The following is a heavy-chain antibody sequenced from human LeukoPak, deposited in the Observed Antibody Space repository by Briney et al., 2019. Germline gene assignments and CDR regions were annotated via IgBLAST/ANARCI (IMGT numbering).Heavy chain of an antibody. V-gene: IGHV4-59*01. CDR2: IYYSGST. D-gene: IGHD3-10*01. Sequence: PSETLSLTCTVSGGSISSYYWSWIRQPPGKGLEWIGYIYYSGSTNYNPSLKSRVTISVDTSKNRFSLKLSSVTAADTAVYYCAAHYYGSGSYYTFSFDPWGQGTLVTVSS. CDR3: AAHYYGSGSYYTFSFDP. J-gene: IGHJ5*02. CDR1: GGSISSYY.